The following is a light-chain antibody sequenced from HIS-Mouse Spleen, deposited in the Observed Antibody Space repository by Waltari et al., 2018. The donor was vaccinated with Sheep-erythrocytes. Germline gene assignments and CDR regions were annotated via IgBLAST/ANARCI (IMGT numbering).Light chain of an antibody. CDR2: GAS. J-gene: IGKJ4*01. Sequence: EIVLTQSPGTLSLSPGERATLSCRASQSVSSSYLAWYQQKPGQAPRLLIYGASSRATCIPDRFRGSGSGTDFTLTISRLEPEDFAVYYCQQYGSSPPLTFGGGTKVEIK. CDR3: QQYGSSPPLT. V-gene: IGKV3-20*01. CDR1: QSVSSSY.